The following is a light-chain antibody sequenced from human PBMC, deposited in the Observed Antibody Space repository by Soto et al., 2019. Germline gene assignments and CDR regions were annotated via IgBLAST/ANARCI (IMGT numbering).Light chain of an antibody. CDR3: QQRSNRPLT. Sequence: EIVLTQSPATLSLSPGERATLSCRASQSVSSYLAWYQQKPGQAPRLLIYDASNRATGTPARFSGSGSGTDFPLTISSLEPEDFAVYYCQQRSNRPLTFGGGTKVDIK. CDR1: QSVSSY. V-gene: IGKV3-11*01. CDR2: DAS. J-gene: IGKJ4*01.